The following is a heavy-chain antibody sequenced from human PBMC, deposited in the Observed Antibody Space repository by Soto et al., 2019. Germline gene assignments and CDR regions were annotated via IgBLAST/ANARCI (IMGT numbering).Heavy chain of an antibody. CDR1: GYSFTSYW. J-gene: IGHJ6*02. CDR2: IDPSDSYT. D-gene: IGHD6-6*01. Sequence: PGESLKISCKGSGYSFTSYWISWVRQMPGKGLEWMGRIDPSDSYTNYSPSFQGHVTISADKSISTAYLQWSSLKASDTAMYYCARQGEQLDNYYYGMDVWGQGTTVTVSS. CDR3: ARQGEQLDNYYYGMDV. V-gene: IGHV5-10-1*01.